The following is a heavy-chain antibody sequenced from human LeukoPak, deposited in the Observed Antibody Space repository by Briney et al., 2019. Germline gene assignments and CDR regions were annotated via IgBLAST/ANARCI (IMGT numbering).Heavy chain of an antibody. CDR1: GYTFTSYG. CDR2: ISAYNGNT. Sequence: ASVKVSCKASGYTFTSYGISWVRQAPGQGLEWMGWISAYNGNTNYAQKLQGRVTMTTDTSTSTAYMELRSLRSDDTAVYYCAKGSWLHQGAGVQYWGQGTLVTVSS. CDR3: AKGSWLHQGAGVQY. J-gene: IGHJ4*01. V-gene: IGHV1-18*01. D-gene: IGHD5-24*01.